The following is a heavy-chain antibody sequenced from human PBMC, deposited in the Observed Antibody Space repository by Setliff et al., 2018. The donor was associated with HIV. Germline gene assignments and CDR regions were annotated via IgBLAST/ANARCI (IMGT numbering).Heavy chain of an antibody. D-gene: IGHD2-2*01. CDR2: IYHSGST. V-gene: IGHV4-38-2*02. CDR1: GGSISSHY. J-gene: IGHJ4*02. CDR3: ARVRLRVPPSIFDY. Sequence: SETLSLTCTVSGGSISSHYWSWIRQPPGKGLEWIGSIYHSGSTYYNPSLKSRVTISVDTSKNQFSLKLSSVTAADTAVYYCARVRLRVPPSIFDYWGQGALVTVSS.